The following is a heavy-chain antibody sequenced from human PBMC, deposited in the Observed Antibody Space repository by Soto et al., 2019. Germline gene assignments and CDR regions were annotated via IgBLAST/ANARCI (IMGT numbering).Heavy chain of an antibody. CDR2: IRSKAYGGTT. CDR3: TRDRRFLEWPTFDY. Sequence: PGGSLRLSCTASGFTFGDYAMSWVRQAPGKGLEWVGFIRSKAYGGTTEYAASVKGRFTISRDDSKSIAYLQMNSLKTEDTAVYYCTRDRRFLEWPTFDYWGQGNLVTVSS. J-gene: IGHJ4*02. V-gene: IGHV3-49*04. CDR1: GFTFGDYA. D-gene: IGHD3-3*01.